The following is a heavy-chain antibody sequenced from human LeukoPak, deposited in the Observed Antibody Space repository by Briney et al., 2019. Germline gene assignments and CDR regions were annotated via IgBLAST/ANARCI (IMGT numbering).Heavy chain of an antibody. CDR2: INHSGST. CDR1: GGSISSSSYY. Sequence: SETLSLTCTVSGGSISSSSYYWSWIRQPPGKGLEWIGEINHSGSTNYNPSLKSRVTISVDTSKNQFSLKLSSVTAADTAVYYCARVYDHGQWPLPRYFDLWGRGTLVTVSS. CDR3: ARVYDHGQWPLPRYFDL. D-gene: IGHD6-19*01. V-gene: IGHV4-39*07. J-gene: IGHJ2*01.